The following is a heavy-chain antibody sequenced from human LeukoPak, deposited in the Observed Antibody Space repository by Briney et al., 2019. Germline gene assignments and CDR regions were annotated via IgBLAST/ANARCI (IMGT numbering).Heavy chain of an antibody. J-gene: IGHJ4*02. Sequence: PGGSLRLSCVVSGFKFSDYDMSWVRQAPGKGLEWVSIITTNGGSTHYADSVRGRFTVSRDNSKNTLFLQINSLRAEDTAIYYCAKYRSDWTEVDYWGQGTLVTVSS. CDR1: GFKFSDYD. D-gene: IGHD2-21*02. CDR2: ITTNGGST. CDR3: AKYRSDWTEVDY. V-gene: IGHV3-23*01.